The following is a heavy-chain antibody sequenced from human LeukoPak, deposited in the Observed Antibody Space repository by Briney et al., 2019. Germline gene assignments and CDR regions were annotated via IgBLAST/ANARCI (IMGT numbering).Heavy chain of an antibody. J-gene: IGHJ4*02. Sequence: PGGSLRLSCATSGFTFSSYGLYWVRQAPGKGLEWLAYIRYDGINKYYADSVQGRFTISRDNSKNKVYLQMNSPRAEDTAVYYCAKDSLTGTGPYYFDYWGQGTLVTVSS. CDR3: AKDSLTGTGPYYFDY. CDR2: IRYDGINK. V-gene: IGHV3-30*02. D-gene: IGHD3-9*01. CDR1: GFTFSSYG.